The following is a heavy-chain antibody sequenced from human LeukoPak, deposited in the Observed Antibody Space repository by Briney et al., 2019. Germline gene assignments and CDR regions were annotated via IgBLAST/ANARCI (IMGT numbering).Heavy chain of an antibody. V-gene: IGHV4-59*01. J-gene: IGHJ5*02. Sequence: PSETLSLTCTVSGSSISGYHWSWIRQPPGKGLEWIGYIYYSGGTNYNPSLKSRVTISVDTSKNQFSLKLSSVTAADTAMFYCARYSDNWFDPWGQGTLVTVSS. CDR2: IYYSGGT. D-gene: IGHD6-13*01. CDR3: ARYSDNWFDP. CDR1: GSSISGYH.